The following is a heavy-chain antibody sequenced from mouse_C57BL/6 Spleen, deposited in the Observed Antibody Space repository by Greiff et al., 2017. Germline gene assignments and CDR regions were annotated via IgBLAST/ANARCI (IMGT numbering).Heavy chain of an antibody. CDR2: FHPYNDDT. J-gene: IGHJ1*03. Sequence: VQLQESGAELVKPGASVKMSCKASGYTFTTYPIEWMKQNHGKSLEWIGNFHPYNDDTKYNEKFKGKATLTVEKSSSTVYLELSRLTSDDSAVYYCARGINYGNYEWYFDVWGTGTTVTVSS. CDR1: GYTFTTYP. CDR3: ARGINYGNYEWYFDV. D-gene: IGHD2-1*01. V-gene: IGHV1-47*01.